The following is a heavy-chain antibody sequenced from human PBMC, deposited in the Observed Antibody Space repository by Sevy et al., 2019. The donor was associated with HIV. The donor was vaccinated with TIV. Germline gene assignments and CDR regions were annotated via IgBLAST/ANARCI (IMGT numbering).Heavy chain of an antibody. V-gene: IGHV3-23*01. CDR1: GFTLNNYA. CDR3: SKDSYFDNTVFDY. D-gene: IGHD3-22*01. J-gene: IGHJ4*02. CDR2: ISGSGGST. Sequence: GGSLRLSCAASGFTLNNYAMYWVRQAPGKGLEWVSGISGSGGSTYYADSVKGRFTISRDNSKNTLYLQMSSLRVEDTAVYYWSKDSYFDNTVFDYWGQGTLVTVSS.